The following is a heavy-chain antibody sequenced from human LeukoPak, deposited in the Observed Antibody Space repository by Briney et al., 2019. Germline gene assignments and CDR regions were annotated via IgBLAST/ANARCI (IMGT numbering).Heavy chain of an antibody. CDR3: ARLSGSYGMDV. Sequence: ASVKVSCKASGYTFTGYYMHWVRQAPGQGLEWMGWINPSSGGTNYAQKFQGRVTMTRDTSISTAYMELSRLRSDDTAVYYCARLSGSYGMDVWGQGTTVTVSS. CDR2: INPSSGGT. V-gene: IGHV1-2*02. D-gene: IGHD3-16*02. J-gene: IGHJ6*02. CDR1: GYTFTGYY.